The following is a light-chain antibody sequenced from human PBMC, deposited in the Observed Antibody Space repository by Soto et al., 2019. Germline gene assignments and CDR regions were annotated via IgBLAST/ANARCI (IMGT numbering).Light chain of an antibody. Sequence: QSVLTQPASVSGSPGQSITISCTGSSSDIGSHKLVSWYQQRPGKGPKLLIYEVTKRPSGVSNRFSGSKSGNTASLTISGLQAEDEAEYFCCSYAGSNTLVFGTGTKVTVL. J-gene: IGLJ1*01. V-gene: IGLV2-23*02. CDR2: EVT. CDR1: SSDIGSHKL. CDR3: CSYAGSNTLV.